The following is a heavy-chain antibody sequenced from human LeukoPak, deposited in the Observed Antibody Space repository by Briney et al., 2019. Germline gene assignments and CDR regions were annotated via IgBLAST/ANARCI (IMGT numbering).Heavy chain of an antibody. V-gene: IGHV4-34*01. D-gene: IGHD5-24*01. Sequence: SETLSLTCAVYGGSFSGYYWSWIRQPPGKGLEWIGEINHSGSTNYNPSLKSRVTISVDTSKNRFSLKLSSVTAADTAVYYCARARRWLQLFRDAFDIWGQGTMVTVSS. CDR2: INHSGST. CDR3: ARARRWLQLFRDAFDI. J-gene: IGHJ3*02. CDR1: GGSFSGYY.